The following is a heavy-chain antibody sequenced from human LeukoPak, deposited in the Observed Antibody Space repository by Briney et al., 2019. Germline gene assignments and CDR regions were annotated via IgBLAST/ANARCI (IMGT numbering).Heavy chain of an antibody. D-gene: IGHD3-16*02. V-gene: IGHV3-21*04. CDR1: GFTFSSYS. CDR2: ISSSSSYI. J-gene: IGHJ3*02. Sequence: GGSLRLSCAASGFTFSSYSMNWVRQAPGKGLEWVSSISSSSSYIYYADSVKGRFTISRDNAKNSLYPQMNSLRAEDTAVYYCARALWSPSLRSDGAFDIWGQGTMVTVSS. CDR3: ARALWSPSLRSDGAFDI.